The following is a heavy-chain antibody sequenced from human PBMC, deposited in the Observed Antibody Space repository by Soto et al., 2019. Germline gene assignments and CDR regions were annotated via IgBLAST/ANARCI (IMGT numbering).Heavy chain of an antibody. CDR2: FSSSGSTI. CDR1: GFTFSDYY. CDR3: ARVLDGMVRGVIIPVYYYYGMDV. V-gene: IGHV3-11*01. Sequence: PGGSLRLSFAASGFTFSDYYMSWIRQAPGKGLEWVSYFSSSGSTIYYADSVKGRFTISRDNAKNSLYLQMNSLRAEDTAVYYCARVLDGMVRGVIIPVYYYYGMDVWGQGTTVTVSS. J-gene: IGHJ6*01. D-gene: IGHD3-10*01.